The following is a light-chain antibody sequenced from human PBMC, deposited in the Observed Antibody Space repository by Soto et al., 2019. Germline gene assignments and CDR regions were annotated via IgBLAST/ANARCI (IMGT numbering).Light chain of an antibody. Sequence: EIVLTQSPGTLSLSPGERATLSCRASQSVSSSYLAWYQQKPGQAPRLLIYGASSRATGIPDRFSGSGSGKDLTLTIRRLEPGDFAVYYRPQYGSSPPQITFGQGTRLEIK. CDR1: QSVSSSY. V-gene: IGKV3-20*01. CDR3: PQYGSSPPQIT. J-gene: IGKJ5*01. CDR2: GAS.